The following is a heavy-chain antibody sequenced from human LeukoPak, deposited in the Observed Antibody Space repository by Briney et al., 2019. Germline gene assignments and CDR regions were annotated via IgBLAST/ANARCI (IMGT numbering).Heavy chain of an antibody. J-gene: IGHJ4*02. D-gene: IGHD6-13*01. Sequence: TGGSLRLSCAASGFTFIRYNMNWVRQAPGKGLEWDSYISSSSSSIYYADSVKGRFTISRDNAKNSLYLQMNSLRAEDTALYHCARESNSIAAPLDYWGQGTLVTVSS. CDR1: GFTFIRYN. CDR3: ARESNSIAAPLDY. CDR2: ISSSSSSI. V-gene: IGHV3-48*04.